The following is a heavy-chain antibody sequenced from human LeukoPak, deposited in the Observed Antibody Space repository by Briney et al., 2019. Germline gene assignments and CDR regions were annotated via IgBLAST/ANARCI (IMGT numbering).Heavy chain of an antibody. D-gene: IGHD2-2*01. CDR1: GGSISSYY. CDR3: AREPCCSSTSCYRNWYFDL. V-gene: IGHV4-4*07. CDR2: IYTSGST. Sequence: ASETLSLTCTVSGGSISSYYWSWIRQPAGKGLEWIGRIYTSGSTNYNPSLKSRVTMSVDTSKNQFSLKLSSVTAADTAVYYCAREPCCSSTSCYRNWYFDLWGRGTLVTVSS. J-gene: IGHJ2*01.